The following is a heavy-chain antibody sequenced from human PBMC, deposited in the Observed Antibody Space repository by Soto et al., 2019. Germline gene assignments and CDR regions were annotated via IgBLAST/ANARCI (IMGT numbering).Heavy chain of an antibody. CDR2: IYYSGST. CDR1: GGSFSSGGYY. J-gene: IGHJ4*02. V-gene: IGHV4-31*03. CDR3: VRWAGGSGSLDY. D-gene: IGHD3-10*01. Sequence: QVQLQESGPGLVKPSQTLSLTCSVSGGSFSSGGYYWSWIRQHPGKGLEWIGHIYYSGSTYYNPSLKSRVTITIDTSKKQFSLKLTSVTAADTAVYYCVRWAGGSGSLDYWGQGTLVTVS.